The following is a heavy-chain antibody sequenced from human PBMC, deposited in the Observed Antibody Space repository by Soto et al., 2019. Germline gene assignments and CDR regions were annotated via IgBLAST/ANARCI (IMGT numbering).Heavy chain of an antibody. D-gene: IGHD5-18*01. V-gene: IGHV1-18*01. CDR3: ARVQERGYSYGYVDY. Sequence: ASMNASFKATCYTSTPYGISWVRQAPGQRVEWMGWISAYNGNTNYAQKLQGRVTMTTDTSTSTAYMELRSLRSDDTAVYYCARVQERGYSYGYVDYWGQGTLVTVSS. CDR1: CYTSTPYG. J-gene: IGHJ4*02. CDR2: ISAYNGNT.